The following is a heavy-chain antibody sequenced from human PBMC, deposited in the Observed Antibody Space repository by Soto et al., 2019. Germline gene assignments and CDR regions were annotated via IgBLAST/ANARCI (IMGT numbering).Heavy chain of an antibody. D-gene: IGHD6-6*01. J-gene: IGHJ6*02. V-gene: IGHV1-2*04. CDR2: INPNSGGT. CDR3: PKEMYSSTSYSYYGMDV. Sequence: ASVKVSCKASGYTFAGYYMHWVRQAPGQGLEWMGWINPNSGGTNYAQKVHGWVTMTRDTSISTAYMELSRLRSDDTAVYYCPKEMYSSTSYSYYGMDVCAQGTTVTVSS. CDR1: GYTFAGYY.